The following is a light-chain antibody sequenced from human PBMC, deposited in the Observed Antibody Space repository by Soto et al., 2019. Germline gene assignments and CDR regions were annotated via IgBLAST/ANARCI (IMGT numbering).Light chain of an antibody. CDR2: KAS. CDR3: QQCNTFWT. J-gene: IGKJ1*01. V-gene: IGKV1-5*03. Sequence: DVQMTQSPSTLSGSVGDRVTITCRASQTISSWLAWYQQKPGKAPKLLIYKASSLESGVPSRFSGSGPGTEFTLTISSLQPDDFATYYCQQCNTFWTFGQGTKVDIK. CDR1: QTISSW.